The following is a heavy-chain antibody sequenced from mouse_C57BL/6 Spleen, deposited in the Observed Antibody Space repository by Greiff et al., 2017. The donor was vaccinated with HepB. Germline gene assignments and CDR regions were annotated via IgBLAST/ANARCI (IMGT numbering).Heavy chain of an antibody. CDR1: GYAFSSSW. V-gene: IGHV1-82*01. J-gene: IGHJ2*01. CDR3: ARELGQGY. CDR2: IYPGDGDT. D-gene: IGHD4-1*01. Sequence: VQLQQSGPELVKPGASVKISCKASGYAFSSSWMNWVKQRPGKGLEWIGRIYPGDGDTNYNGKFKGKATLTADKSSSTAYMQLSSLTSEDSAVYFCARELGQGYWGQGTTLTVSS.